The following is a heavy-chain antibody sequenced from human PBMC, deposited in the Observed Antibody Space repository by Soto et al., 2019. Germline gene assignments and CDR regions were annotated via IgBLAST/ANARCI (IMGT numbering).Heavy chain of an antibody. D-gene: IGHD6-6*01. CDR1: GYTFTSYG. J-gene: IGHJ6*03. V-gene: IGHV1-18*01. Sequence: ASVKVSCKASGYTFTSYGISWVRQAPGQGLEWMGWISAYNGNTNYAQKLQGRVTMTTDTPTSTAYMELRSLRSDDTAVYYCAREGYSSSSDAANYYYYYYMDVWGKGTTVTVSS. CDR3: AREGYSSSSDAANYYYYYYMDV. CDR2: ISAYNGNT.